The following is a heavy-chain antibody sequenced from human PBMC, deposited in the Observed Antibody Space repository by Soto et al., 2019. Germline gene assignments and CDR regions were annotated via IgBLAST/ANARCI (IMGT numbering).Heavy chain of an antibody. D-gene: IGHD4-17*01. CDR2: INLRGGTT. Sequence: QVQLVQSGPEVRKPGASVRLSCATSGYNFNQYYIHWVRQAPGQGLEWMGIINLRGGTTEYAHKFRGRVTVTGETSTRTAYMELSSLRSEAAAVYFCARGPDDSDVPRWDHWGQGTLITVSS. J-gene: IGHJ4*02. CDR1: GYNFNQYY. V-gene: IGHV1-46*02. CDR3: ARGPDDSDVPRWDH.